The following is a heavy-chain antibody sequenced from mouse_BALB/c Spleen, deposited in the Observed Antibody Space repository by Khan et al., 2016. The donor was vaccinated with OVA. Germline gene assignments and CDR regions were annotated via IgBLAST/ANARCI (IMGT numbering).Heavy chain of an antibody. CDR3: ARSGQLGLRGGFTY. CDR1: GYTFTTYT. CDR2: INPSNDYT. Sequence: QVQLKESGAELARPGASVKMSCKTSGYTFTTYTLHWVKQRPGRSLEWIGYINPSNDYTNYNQKFKDKSTLTVDKSSSTAYMQLSSLTSEDSAVYYCARSGQLGLRGGFTYWGQGTLVTVSA. V-gene: IGHV1-4*01. D-gene: IGHD3-2*01. J-gene: IGHJ3*01.